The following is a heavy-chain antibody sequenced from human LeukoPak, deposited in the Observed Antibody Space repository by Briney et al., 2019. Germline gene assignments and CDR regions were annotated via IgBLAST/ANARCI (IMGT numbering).Heavy chain of an antibody. CDR1: GGSISSGGYY. J-gene: IGHJ3*02. V-gene: IGHV4-31*03. CDR3: ARGWIVVVTDALDI. CDR2: IYYSGST. Sequence: SQTLSLTCTVSGGSISSGGYYWSWIRQHPGKGLEWIGYIYYSGSTYYNPSLKSRVTISVDTSKNQFPLKLSSVTAADTAVYYCARGWIVVVTDALDIWGQGTMVTVSS. D-gene: IGHD3-22*01.